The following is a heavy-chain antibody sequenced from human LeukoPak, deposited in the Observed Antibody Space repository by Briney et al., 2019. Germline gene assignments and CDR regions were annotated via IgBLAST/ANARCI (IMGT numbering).Heavy chain of an antibody. CDR1: GYTFTSYG. V-gene: IGHV1-18*01. Sequence: GASVKVSCKASGYTFTSYGISWVRQAPGQGLEWMGWISAYNGNTNYAQKLQGRVTITRDTSASTAYMELSSLRSEDTAVYYCARESDAFDYWGQGTLVTVSS. J-gene: IGHJ4*02. D-gene: IGHD3-16*01. CDR3: ARESDAFDY. CDR2: ISAYNGNT.